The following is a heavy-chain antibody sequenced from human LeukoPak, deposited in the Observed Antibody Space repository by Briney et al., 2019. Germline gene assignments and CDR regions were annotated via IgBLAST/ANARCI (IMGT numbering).Heavy chain of an antibody. V-gene: IGHV4-34*01. D-gene: IGHD5-12*01. CDR3: ARVSGYDWETFYDY. Sequence: PSETLSLTCAVYGGSFSGYYWSWIRQPPGKGLEWIWEINHSGSTNYNPSLKSRVIISVDTSKNQFSLKLNSVTAADTAVYYCARVSGYDWETFYDYWGQGTLVTVSS. J-gene: IGHJ4*02. CDR2: INHSGST. CDR1: GGSFSGYY.